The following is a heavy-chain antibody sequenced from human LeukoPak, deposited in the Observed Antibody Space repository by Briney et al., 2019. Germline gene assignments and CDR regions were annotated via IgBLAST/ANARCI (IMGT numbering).Heavy chain of an antibody. CDR3: AKTDCGARCYYFDS. V-gene: IGHV3-23*01. CDR2: VSGNGGSA. J-gene: IGHJ4*02. D-gene: IGHD2-15*01. Sequence: PRGSLRLSCAASGFTFNNYAMSWVRQAPGKGLEWVSTVSGNGGSAYYADSVKGWFIISRDNSKNTLYLQLDTLRAEDTAVYYCAKTDCGARCYYFDSWGQGTLVYVSS. CDR1: GFTFNNYA.